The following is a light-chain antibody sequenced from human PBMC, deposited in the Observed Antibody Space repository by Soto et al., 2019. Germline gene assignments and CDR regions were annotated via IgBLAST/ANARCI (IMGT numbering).Light chain of an antibody. J-gene: IGKJ4*01. CDR3: QEYNSDSGLT. V-gene: IGKV1-5*03. Sequence: DIQMTQSPSTLSASVGDRVTITCRASQSISSWLAWYQQKPGKAPKLLIYTASNLKSGVASRFSGSGSGTAIDLTMSSLQPEDFATYYCQEYNSDSGLTFGGMTKVEIK. CDR2: TAS. CDR1: QSISSW.